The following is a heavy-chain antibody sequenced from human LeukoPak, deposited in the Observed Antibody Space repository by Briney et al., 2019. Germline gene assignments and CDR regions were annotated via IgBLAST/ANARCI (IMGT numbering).Heavy chain of an antibody. Sequence: ASVKVSCKASGYTFTSYYMHWVRQAPGQGLEWMGWISAYNGNTNYAQKLQGRVTMTTDTSTSTAYMELRSLRSDDTAVYYCARDRPNYYGSGGPSDYWGQGTLVTVSS. CDR1: GYTFTSYY. CDR3: ARDRPNYYGSGGPSDY. J-gene: IGHJ4*02. D-gene: IGHD3-10*01. CDR2: ISAYNGNT. V-gene: IGHV1-18*04.